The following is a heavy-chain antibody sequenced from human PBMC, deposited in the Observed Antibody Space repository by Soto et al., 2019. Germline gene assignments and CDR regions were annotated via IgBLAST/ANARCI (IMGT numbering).Heavy chain of an antibody. CDR2: IYYSGST. V-gene: IGHV4-31*03. CDR1: GGSISSGGYY. D-gene: IGHD3-22*01. Sequence: SETLSLTCTVSGGSISSGGYYWSWIRQHPGKGLEWIGYIYYSGSTYYNPSLKSRVTISVDTSKNQFSLKLSSVTAADTAVYYCARDYYDSSGYGYYYGMDVWGQGATVTVSS. J-gene: IGHJ6*02. CDR3: ARDYYDSSGYGYYYGMDV.